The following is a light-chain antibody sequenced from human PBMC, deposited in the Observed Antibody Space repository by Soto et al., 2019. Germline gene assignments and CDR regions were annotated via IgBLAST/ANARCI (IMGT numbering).Light chain of an antibody. V-gene: IGLV1-40*01. CDR1: SSNTGAGYD. CDR3: SSYTSSSAPQVV. Sequence: QSVLTQPPSVSGAPGQRVTISCTGSSSNTGAGYDVHWYQQLPGTAPKLIIYEVTNRPSGVSSRFSGSNSGNTASLIISGLQAEDEAEYYCSSYTSSSAPQVVFGGGTKVTVL. J-gene: IGLJ2*01. CDR2: EVT.